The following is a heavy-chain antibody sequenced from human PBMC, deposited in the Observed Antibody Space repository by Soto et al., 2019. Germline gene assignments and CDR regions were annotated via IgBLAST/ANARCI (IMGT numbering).Heavy chain of an antibody. J-gene: IGHJ5*02. Sequence: EVQLSESGGGLVQPGGSLRLSCAASGFTFSRYGMSWVRQAPGKGLEWVSAISGSGDNTYYADSVKGRFTISRDSSNNTLFLPINSLRADDPALYFWVKLRLELLYLGPWGLGALVIVSS. CDR3: VKLRLELLYLGP. CDR1: GFTFSRYG. D-gene: IGHD1-7*01. CDR2: ISGSGDNT. V-gene: IGHV3-23*01.